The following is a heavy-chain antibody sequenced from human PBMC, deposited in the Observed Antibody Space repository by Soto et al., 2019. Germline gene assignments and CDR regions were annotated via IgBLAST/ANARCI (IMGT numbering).Heavy chain of an antibody. Sequence: QVQLVQSGAEVKKPGASVKVSCKASGYTFTSYGISWVRQAPGQGLEWMGWIIAYNGNTNYAQKLQGRVTMTTDTSTSTAYMELRSLRSDNTAVYYCSTNSQQLVRYYYYYMDVWGKGTTVTVSS. J-gene: IGHJ6*03. CDR1: GYTFTSYG. V-gene: IGHV1-18*01. D-gene: IGHD6-13*01. CDR2: IIAYNGNT. CDR3: STNSQQLVRYYYYYMDV.